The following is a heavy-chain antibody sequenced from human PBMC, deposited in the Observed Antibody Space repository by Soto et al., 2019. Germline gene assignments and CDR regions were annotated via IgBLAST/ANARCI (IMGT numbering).Heavy chain of an antibody. D-gene: IGHD6-13*01. V-gene: IGHV3-30-3*01. CDR3: AIIATSGGGDAFDI. CDR1: GFTFSNYA. Sequence: QVQLVESGGGVVQPGRSLRRSCAASGFTFSNYAMHWVRQAPGKGLEWVAAILSDEINKYSADSVKGRFTISRDNSKNTLYLQMTTLRPEDTAVYYCAIIATSGGGDAFDIWGQGTMVTVSS. CDR2: ILSDEINK. J-gene: IGHJ3*02.